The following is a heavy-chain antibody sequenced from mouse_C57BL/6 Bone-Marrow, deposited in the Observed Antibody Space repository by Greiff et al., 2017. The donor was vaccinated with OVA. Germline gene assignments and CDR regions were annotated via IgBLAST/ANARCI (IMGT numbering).Heavy chain of an antibody. D-gene: IGHD2-3*01. J-gene: IGHJ2*01. V-gene: IGHV1-76*01. CDR2: IYPGSGNT. CDR3: ARDDGYFFEY. CDR1: GYTFTDHY. Sequence: QVQLKQSGAEVVRPGASVKLSCKASGYTFTDHYINWVKQRPGQGLEWIARIYPGSGNTYYNEKLKGKATLTAEKSSNTAYMQLSSLTSEDSAVYFCARDDGYFFEYWGQGTTLTVSS.